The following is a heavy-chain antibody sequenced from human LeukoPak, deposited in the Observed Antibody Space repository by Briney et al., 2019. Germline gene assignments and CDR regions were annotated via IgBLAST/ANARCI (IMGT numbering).Heavy chain of an antibody. J-gene: IGHJ4*02. D-gene: IGHD3-22*01. V-gene: IGHV1-2*02. CDR2: INPNSGAT. Sequence: ASVKVSCKASGYTFTGYYMHWVRQAPGQGLEWVGWINPNSGATYYAQKFEGRVTMTRDTSITTAYMELSRLRSDDTAVYYCASYYDSSGYHPSRFDYWGQGTLVTVSS. CDR1: GYTFTGYY. CDR3: ASYYDSSGYHPSRFDY.